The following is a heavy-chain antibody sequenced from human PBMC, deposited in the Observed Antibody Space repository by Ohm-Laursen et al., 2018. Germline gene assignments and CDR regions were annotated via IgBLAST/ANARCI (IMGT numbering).Heavy chain of an antibody. CDR3: ARDRSNSDY. Sequence: ASVKVSCKGSGVNFNTSPISWVRQAPGQGLEWMGWIGVHSGNTDYAQSLQGRVTVTADTSTSTVYMELTNLRSDDTAMYYCARDRSNSDYWGQGTLVTVSS. D-gene: IGHD2/OR15-2a*01. CDR2: IGVHSGNT. J-gene: IGHJ4*02. CDR1: GVNFNTSP. V-gene: IGHV1-18*01.